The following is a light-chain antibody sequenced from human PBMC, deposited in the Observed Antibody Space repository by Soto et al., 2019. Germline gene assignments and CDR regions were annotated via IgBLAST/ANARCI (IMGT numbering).Light chain of an antibody. V-gene: IGKV3-15*01. CDR1: QTLYNN. Sequence: EIVMTQSPATLSVSPGERATLSCRASQTLYNNLAWYQQKLGQAPRLLIYGASTRATDIPARFSGSGSGTESPLSISGLQSEDFAIYYCQQYSHWPLTFGGGTKVEIK. CDR2: GAS. J-gene: IGKJ4*01. CDR3: QQYSHWPLT.